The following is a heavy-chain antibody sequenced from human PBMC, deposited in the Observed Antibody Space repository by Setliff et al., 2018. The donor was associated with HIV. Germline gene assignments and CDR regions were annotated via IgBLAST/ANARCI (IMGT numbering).Heavy chain of an antibody. V-gene: IGHV4-39*07. Sequence: PSETLSLTCTLSGGSVSSSGYYWGWLRQPPGPGPEWIGSVYYTGSTYYSLSLNSRVTISVDTSKNQFSLKLSSVTAADTAVYYCARGGHIAARFYYFDYWGQGLLVTVSS. J-gene: IGHJ4*02. D-gene: IGHD6-6*01. CDR2: VYYTGST. CDR3: ARGGHIAARFYYFDY. CDR1: GGSVSSSGYY.